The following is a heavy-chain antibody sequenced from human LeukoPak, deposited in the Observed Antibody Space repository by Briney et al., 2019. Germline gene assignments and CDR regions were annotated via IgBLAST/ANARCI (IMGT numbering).Heavy chain of an antibody. V-gene: IGHV1-18*04. J-gene: IGHJ4*02. CDR2: ISAYNGNT. CDR1: GYTFTGYY. CDR3: ARDRLDVYFDY. Sequence: ASVKVSCKASGYTFTGYYMHWVRQAPGQGLEWMGWISAYNGNTNYAQKLQCRVTMTTDTTTSTAYMELRSLRSDDTAVYYCARDRLDVYFDYWGQGTLVTVSS. D-gene: IGHD3/OR15-3a*01.